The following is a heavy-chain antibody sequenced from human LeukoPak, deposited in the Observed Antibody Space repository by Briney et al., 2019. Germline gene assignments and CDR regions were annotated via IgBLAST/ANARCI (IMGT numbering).Heavy chain of an antibody. CDR2: IYSGGGT. D-gene: IGHD4-23*01. Sequence: GGSLRLSCAASGFTFSSYAMSWVRQAPGKGLEWVSVIYSGGGTYYADSVKGRFTVSRDNSKNTLYLQMNSLRVDDTAMYYCARNQDYGGFDFWGQGTLVTVSS. CDR3: ARNQDYGGFDF. J-gene: IGHJ4*02. V-gene: IGHV3-66*01. CDR1: GFTFSSYA.